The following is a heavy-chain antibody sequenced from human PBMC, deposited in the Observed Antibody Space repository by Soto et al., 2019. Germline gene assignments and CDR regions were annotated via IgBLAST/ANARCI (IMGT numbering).Heavy chain of an antibody. D-gene: IGHD2-8*01. J-gene: IGHJ6*02. CDR1: GYSFTDYH. V-gene: IGHV1-2*04. CDR3: ARGDSTDCSNGVCSFFYNHDMDV. CDR2: IDLKSGGT. Sequence: AEVKVSCKASGYSFTDYHIHWVRQAPGQGLEWLGRIDLKSGGTSTAQKFQGWVTMTTDTSISTASMELTRLTSDDTAIYYCARGDSTDCSNGVCSFFYNHDMDVWGQGTTVTVSS.